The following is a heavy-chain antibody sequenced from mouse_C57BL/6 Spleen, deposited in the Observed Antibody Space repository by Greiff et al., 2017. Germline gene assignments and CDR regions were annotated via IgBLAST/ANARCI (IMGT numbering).Heavy chain of an antibody. V-gene: IGHV5-16*01. D-gene: IGHD2-5*01. CDR1: GFTFSDYY. CDR3: ARVGYSNYFDY. J-gene: IGHJ2*01. CDR2: INYDGSST. Sequence: EVQLVESEGGLVQPGSSMKLSCTASGFTFSDYYMAWVRQVPEKGLEWVANINYDGSSTYYLDSLKSRFIISRDNAKNILYLQRSSLKSEDTATYYCARVGYSNYFDYWGQGTTLTVSS.